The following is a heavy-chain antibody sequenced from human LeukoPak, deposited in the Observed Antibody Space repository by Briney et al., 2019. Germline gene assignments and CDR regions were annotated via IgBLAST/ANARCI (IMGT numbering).Heavy chain of an antibody. CDR2: IYYSGST. J-gene: IGHJ5*02. CDR1: GGSISSGDYY. D-gene: IGHD3-3*01. Sequence: SETLSLTCTVSGGSISSGDYYWSWIRQPPGKGLEWIGYIYYSGSTYYNPSLKSRVTISVDTSKNPFSLKLSSVTAADTAVYYCARDYDFWSGFNWFDPWGQGTLVTVSS. CDR3: ARDYDFWSGFNWFDP. V-gene: IGHV4-30-4*08.